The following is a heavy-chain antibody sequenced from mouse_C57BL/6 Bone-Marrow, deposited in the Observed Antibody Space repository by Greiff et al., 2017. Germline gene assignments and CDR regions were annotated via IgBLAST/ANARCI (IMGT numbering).Heavy chain of an antibody. J-gene: IGHJ3*01. Sequence: EVKLVESGGGLVKPGGSLKLSCAASGFTFSSYAMSWVRQTPEKRLEWVATISDGGSYTYYPDNVKGRFTISRDNAKNTLYLQMSHLKSEDTAMYYCARPLYDYVVAWFAYWGQGTLVTVSA. V-gene: IGHV5-4*03. D-gene: IGHD2-4*01. CDR2: ISDGGSYT. CDR3: ARPLYDYVVAWFAY. CDR1: GFTFSSYA.